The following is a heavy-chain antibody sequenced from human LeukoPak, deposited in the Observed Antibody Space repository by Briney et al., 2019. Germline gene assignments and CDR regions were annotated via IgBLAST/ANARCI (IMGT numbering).Heavy chain of an antibody. CDR3: ARGRALYYYYYYMDV. CDR2: IYYSGST. CDR1: GGSISSYY. J-gene: IGHJ6*03. V-gene: IGHV4-59*12. Sequence: SETLSLTCTVSGGSISSYYWSWIRQPPGKGLEWIGYIYYSGSTNYNPSLKGRVTMSVDTSKNQFSLKLSSVTAADTAVYYCARGRALYYYYYYMDVWGKGTTVTVSS.